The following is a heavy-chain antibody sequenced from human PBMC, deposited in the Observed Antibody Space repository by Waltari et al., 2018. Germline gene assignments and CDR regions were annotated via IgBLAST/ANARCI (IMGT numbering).Heavy chain of an antibody. CDR3: AKDPYGSGWFYYYYYGMDV. J-gene: IGHJ6*02. CDR2: INHSGST. D-gene: IGHD6-19*01. Sequence: QVQLQQWGAGLLKPSETLSLTCAVYGGSFSGYYWSWIRQPPGKGLEWIGEINHSGSTNYNPSLKSRVTISVDTSKNQFSLKLSSVTAADTAVYYCAKDPYGSGWFYYYYYGMDVWGQGTTVTVSS. V-gene: IGHV4-34*01. CDR1: GGSFSGYY.